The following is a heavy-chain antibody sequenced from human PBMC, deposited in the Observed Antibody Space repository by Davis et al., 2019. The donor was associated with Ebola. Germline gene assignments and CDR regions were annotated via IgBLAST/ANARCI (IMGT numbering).Heavy chain of an antibody. J-gene: IGHJ5*02. Sequence: GESLKISCAASGFTFSDYYMSWIRQAPGKGLEWVSYISSSGSTIYYADSVKGRFTISRHNSKNTLYLQMNSLRAEDTAVYYCARVPCSSTSCYGYWFDPWGQGTLVTVSS. CDR2: ISSSGSTI. D-gene: IGHD2-2*01. CDR3: ARVPCSSTSCYGYWFDP. CDR1: GFTFSDYY. V-gene: IGHV3-11*01.